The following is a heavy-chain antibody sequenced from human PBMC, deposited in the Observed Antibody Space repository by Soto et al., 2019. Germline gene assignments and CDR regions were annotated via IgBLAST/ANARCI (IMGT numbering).Heavy chain of an antibody. Sequence: QVQLVESGGGVVQPGRSLRLSCAASGFTFSSYGMHWVRQAPGKGLEWVAVISYDGSNKYYADSVKGRFTISRDNSKNTLYLQMNSLRAEDTAVYYCAKDLRGGHDYWGQGTLVTVSS. CDR3: AKDLRGGHDY. V-gene: IGHV3-30*18. CDR1: GFTFSSYG. CDR2: ISYDGSNK. D-gene: IGHD2-15*01. J-gene: IGHJ4*02.